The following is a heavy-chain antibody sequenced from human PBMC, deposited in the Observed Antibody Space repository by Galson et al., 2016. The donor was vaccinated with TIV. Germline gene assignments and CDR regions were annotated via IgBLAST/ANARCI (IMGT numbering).Heavy chain of an antibody. D-gene: IGHD3-16*01. CDR3: ARDTHYAFDY. J-gene: IGHJ4*02. Sequence: SLRLSCAASGFTFSWHWMSWVRQTPGKGLEWVAKMKEDGSERYYVDSVKGRFTISRDNARNSLFLQMSSLRVEDTGIYYCARDTHYAFDYWGRGTLVTVSS. CDR2: MKEDGSER. CDR1: GFTFSWHW. V-gene: IGHV3-7*01.